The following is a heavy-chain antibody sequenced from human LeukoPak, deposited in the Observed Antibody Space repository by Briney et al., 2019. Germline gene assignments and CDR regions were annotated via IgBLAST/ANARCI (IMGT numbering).Heavy chain of an antibody. J-gene: IGHJ4*02. V-gene: IGHV1-8*01. CDR1: GYTFTSYD. Sequence: ASVKVSCKASGYTFTSYDVNWVRQATGQGLEWMGWMNPISGDTGYALKFQGRVTITRDTSASTAYMELSSLRSEDMAVYYCARDYGDSYYFDYWGQGTLVTVSS. CDR2: MNPISGDT. CDR3: ARDYGDSYYFDY. D-gene: IGHD4-17*01.